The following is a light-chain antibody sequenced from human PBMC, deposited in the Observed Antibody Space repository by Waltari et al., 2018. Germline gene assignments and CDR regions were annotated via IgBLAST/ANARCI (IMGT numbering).Light chain of an antibody. Sequence: IAITQSPAPLSVSPGESATLSCRASQPANTNLAWYLQKPGQAPRLLIYAASKRATGVPDRFSGGGSGTEFTLTISGVQSEDSAVYYCQQYNYWPGTFGQGTTLDIK. CDR2: AAS. V-gene: IGKV3-15*01. CDR3: QQYNYWPGT. J-gene: IGKJ2*01. CDR1: QPANTN.